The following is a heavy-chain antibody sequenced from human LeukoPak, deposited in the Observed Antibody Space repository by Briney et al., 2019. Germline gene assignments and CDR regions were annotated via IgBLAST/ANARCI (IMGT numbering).Heavy chain of an antibody. CDR3: AREGSMIVVVMDFDY. CDR2: ISYDGSNK. V-gene: IGHV3-30-3*01. J-gene: IGHJ4*02. Sequence: QAGGSLRLSCAASGFTFSSYAMHWVRQAPGKGLEWVAVISYDGSNKYYADSVKGRFTISRDNSKNTLYLQMNSLRAEDTAVYYCAREGSMIVVVMDFDYWGQGTLVTVSS. D-gene: IGHD3-22*01. CDR1: GFTFSSYA.